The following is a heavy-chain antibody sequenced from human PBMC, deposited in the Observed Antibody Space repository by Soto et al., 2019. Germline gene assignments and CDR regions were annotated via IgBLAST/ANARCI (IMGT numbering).Heavy chain of an antibody. CDR1: GFSLSTSPMG. J-gene: IGHJ4*02. V-gene: IGHV2-5*02. Sequence: SGPTLVNPTQTLTLTCTFSGFSLSTSPMGVGWIRQPPGKALEWLALIFWDGAQRYNPALESRLTITKDTSKNQVVLTMTNVDPVDTATYYCAHSPVVINYFDFWGPGTQVTVSS. CDR3: AHSPVVINYFDF. CDR2: IFWDGAQ. D-gene: IGHD2-21*01.